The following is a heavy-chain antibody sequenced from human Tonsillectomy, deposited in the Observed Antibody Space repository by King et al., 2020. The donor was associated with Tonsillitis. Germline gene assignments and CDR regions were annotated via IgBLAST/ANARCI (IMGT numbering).Heavy chain of an antibody. CDR2: IYTSGST. D-gene: IGHD3-16*01. CDR1: GGSISSGSYY. CDR3: ATATTPVEGGYFDY. J-gene: IGHJ4*02. Sequence: QLQESGPGLVKPSQTLSLTCTVSGGSISSGSYYWSWIRQPAGKGLEWIGHIYTSGSTNYNPSPKSRVTMSVDTSKNQFSLKLSSVTAADTSVYFCATATTPVEGGYFDYWGQGTLVPVSS. V-gene: IGHV4-61*02.